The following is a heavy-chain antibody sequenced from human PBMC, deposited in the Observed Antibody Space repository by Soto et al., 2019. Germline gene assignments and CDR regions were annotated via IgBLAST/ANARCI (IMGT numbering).Heavy chain of an antibody. CDR1: GFTFSSYA. J-gene: IGHJ4*02. CDR2: ISYDGSNK. CDR3: AREEPSGEVAYDY. V-gene: IGHV3-30-3*01. D-gene: IGHD2-15*01. Sequence: QVQLVESGGGVVEPGRSLRLSGAASGFTFSSYAMHWVREAPGKGLEWVAVISYDGSNKYYADSVKGRVTISRDNSKNTLYLQMNSLRAEDTAVYYCAREEPSGEVAYDYWGQGTLVTVSS.